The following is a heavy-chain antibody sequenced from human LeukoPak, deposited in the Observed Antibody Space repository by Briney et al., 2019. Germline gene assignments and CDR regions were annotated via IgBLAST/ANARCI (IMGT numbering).Heavy chain of an antibody. J-gene: IGHJ4*02. CDR3: ARDRMGYCSGGSCWNFDY. D-gene: IGHD2-15*01. CDR1: GYTFTNYY. V-gene: IGHV1-69*05. CDR2: IIPIFGTA. Sequence: ASVKVSCKASGYTFTNYYMHWVRQAPGQGLEWMGGIIPIFGTANYAQKFQGRVTITTDESASTAYMELSSLRSEDTAVYYCARDRMGYCSGGSCWNFDYWGQGTLVTVSS.